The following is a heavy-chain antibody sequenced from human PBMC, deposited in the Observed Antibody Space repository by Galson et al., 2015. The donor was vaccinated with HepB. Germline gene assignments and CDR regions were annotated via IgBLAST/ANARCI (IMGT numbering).Heavy chain of an antibody. V-gene: IGHV1-18*01. J-gene: IGHJ4*02. D-gene: IGHD6-13*01. CDR3: ARVGAAAGFLGD. CDR1: GYTFTNFG. Sequence: QSGAEAKKPGASMKVSCKTSGYTFTNFGISWVRQAPGQGLEWMGWISAHNGNTNYAQITPGRVTMTADTSTTTAYMELRSLRSDDTAVYYWARVGAAAGFLGDWGQGTLVTVSS. CDR2: ISAHNGNT.